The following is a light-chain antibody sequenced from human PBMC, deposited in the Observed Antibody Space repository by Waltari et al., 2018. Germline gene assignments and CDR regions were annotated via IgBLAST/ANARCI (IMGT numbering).Light chain of an antibody. CDR3: QQRHDWPLN. CDR2: DAS. Sequence: EILLTQSPVTLSVSPGERATLSCKASQSVRSYLAWYQQKPGQAPRLLIYDASNRASGIPARFSGSGSGTDFTLNISNVEPEDFAVYYCQQRHDWPLNFGGGTKLEIK. V-gene: IGKV3-11*01. CDR1: QSVRSY. J-gene: IGKJ4*01.